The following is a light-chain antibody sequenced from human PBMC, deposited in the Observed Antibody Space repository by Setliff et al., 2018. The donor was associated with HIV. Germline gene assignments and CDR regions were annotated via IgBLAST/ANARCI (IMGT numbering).Light chain of an antibody. CDR2: DVS. CDR3: CSYAGSYTWI. V-gene: IGLV2-11*01. CDR1: SSDVGGYNY. J-gene: IGLJ2*01. Sequence: QSVLTQPRSVSGSPGQSVTISCTGTSSDVGGYNYVSWYQQHPGKAPKFMIYDVSKRPSGVPDRFSGSKSGNTASLTISGLQAEGEADYYCCSYAGSYTWIFGGGTKVTVL.